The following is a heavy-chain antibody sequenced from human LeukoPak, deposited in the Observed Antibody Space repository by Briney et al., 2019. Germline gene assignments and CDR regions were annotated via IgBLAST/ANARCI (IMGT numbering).Heavy chain of an antibody. CDR2: IIPIFGTA. J-gene: IGHJ4*02. D-gene: IGHD2-15*01. CDR1: GGTFSSYA. CDR3: ARGAGGYCSGGSCYGPFDY. V-gene: IGHV1-69*13. Sequence: SVKVSCKASGGTFSSYAISWVRQAPGQGPEWMGGIIPIFGTANYAQKFQGRVTITADESTSTAYMELSSLRSEDTAVYYCARGAGGYCSGGSCYGPFDYWGQGTLVTVSS.